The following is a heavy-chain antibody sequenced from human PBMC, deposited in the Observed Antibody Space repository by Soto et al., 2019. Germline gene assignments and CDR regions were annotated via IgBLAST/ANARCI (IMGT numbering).Heavy chain of an antibody. Sequence: QVQLVQSGAEVKKPGASVKVSCKASGYTFTSYDINWVRQATGQGLEWMGWMNPNSGNTGYAQKFQGRGTMTRNTSISTAYMELSSLRSEDTAVYYCASISAYCGGDCYGADAFDIWGQGTMVTVSS. D-gene: IGHD2-21*02. J-gene: IGHJ3*02. CDR3: ASISAYCGGDCYGADAFDI. CDR2: MNPNSGNT. CDR1: GYTFTSYD. V-gene: IGHV1-8*01.